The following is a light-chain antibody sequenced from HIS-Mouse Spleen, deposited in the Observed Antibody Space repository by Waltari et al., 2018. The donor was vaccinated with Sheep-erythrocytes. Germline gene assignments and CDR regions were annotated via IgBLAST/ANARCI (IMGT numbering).Light chain of an antibody. CDR1: KLGDKY. Sequence: SYELTQPPSVSVSPGQTASITCSGDKLGDKYACWYQQKPGQSPVLVIYQDSKRPSGIPERFPGSNPGNTATLTISGTQAMDEADYYCQAWDSSIVVFGGGTKLTVL. J-gene: IGLJ2*01. CDR3: QAWDSSIVV. CDR2: QDS. V-gene: IGLV3-1*01.